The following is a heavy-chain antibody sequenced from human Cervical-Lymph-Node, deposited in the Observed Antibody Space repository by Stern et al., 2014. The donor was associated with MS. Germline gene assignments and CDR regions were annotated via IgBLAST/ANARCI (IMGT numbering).Heavy chain of an antibody. CDR3: VRDQGGIAAT. D-gene: IGHD6-13*01. V-gene: IGHV1-69*01. Sequence: VQLVESGAEVKKPGSSMKVSCKASGGTFSTIQISWVRQAPGQGLEWMGGINPLFGTPHYAQKVQGRATIVADESTNTVNMKLSSLRSEDTAVYYCVRDQGGIAATWGQGTQVTVSS. CDR1: GGTFSTIQ. J-gene: IGHJ4*02. CDR2: INPLFGTP.